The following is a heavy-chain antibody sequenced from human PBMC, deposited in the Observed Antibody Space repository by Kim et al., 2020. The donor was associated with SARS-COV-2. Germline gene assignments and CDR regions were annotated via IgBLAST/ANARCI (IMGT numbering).Heavy chain of an antibody. V-gene: IGHV4-39*01. D-gene: IGHD1-26*01. Sequence: SRVTISVDTSKNQFSLQLSSVTAADTAVYYCARHPGSRYGSYYARDAFDIWGQGTIVTVSS. J-gene: IGHJ3*02. CDR3: ARHPGSRYGSYYARDAFDI.